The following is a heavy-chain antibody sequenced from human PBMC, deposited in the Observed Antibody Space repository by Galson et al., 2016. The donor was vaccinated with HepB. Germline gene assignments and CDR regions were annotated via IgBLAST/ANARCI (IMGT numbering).Heavy chain of an antibody. CDR3: AKEPDYSYAMDV. CDR1: GFIFSDYA. V-gene: IGHV3-23*01. J-gene: IGHJ6*02. CDR2: ISGNGGSK. Sequence: SLRLSCAASGFIFSDYAVSWVRQAPGKGLEWVSAISGNGGSKFYADSVKGRFTIFRDNSKNTLYLQMDSLRGEDTAVYYCAKEPDYSYAMDVWGQGTTVTVSS.